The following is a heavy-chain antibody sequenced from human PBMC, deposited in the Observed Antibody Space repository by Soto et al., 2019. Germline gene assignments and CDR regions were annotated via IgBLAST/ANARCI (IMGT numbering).Heavy chain of an antibody. D-gene: IGHD3-22*01. CDR2: IKSKTDGGTT. CDR3: TTDTYDSSGYPVDY. Sequence: GGSLILSCAASGFTFSNAWMNWVRQAPGKGLEWVGRIKSKTDGGTTDYAAPVKGRFTISRDDSKNTLYLQMNSLKTEDTAVYYCTTDTYDSSGYPVDYWGQGTLVTVSS. V-gene: IGHV3-15*07. J-gene: IGHJ4*02. CDR1: GFTFSNAW.